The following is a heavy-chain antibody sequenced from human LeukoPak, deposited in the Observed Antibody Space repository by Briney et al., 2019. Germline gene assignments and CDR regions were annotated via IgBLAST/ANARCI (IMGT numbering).Heavy chain of an antibody. V-gene: IGHV4-59*01. Sequence: PSETLSLTCTVSGGSISSYYWSWIRQPPGKGLEWIGYIYYSGSTHYNPSLKSRVTISVDTSKNQFSLKLSSVTAAGTAVYYCASGEEQWLPLDYWGQGTLVTVSS. CDR1: GGSISSYY. D-gene: IGHD6-19*01. CDR3: ASGEEQWLPLDY. J-gene: IGHJ4*02. CDR2: IYYSGST.